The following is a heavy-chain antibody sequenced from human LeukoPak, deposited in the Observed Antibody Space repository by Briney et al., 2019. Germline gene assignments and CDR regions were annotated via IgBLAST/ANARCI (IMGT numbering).Heavy chain of an antibody. V-gene: IGHV4-59*01. CDR2: IYDSGNT. CDR1: GGSISSYY. D-gene: IGHD2-15*01. CDR3: ATRSTGVAATFDS. Sequence: PSETLSLTCTVSGGSISSYYWSWIRQPPGKGLEWIGYIYDSGNTNYNPSLKSRVTISVDTSKNQLSLKLSSVTAADTAVYYCATRSTGVAATFDSWGQGALVTVSS. J-gene: IGHJ4*02.